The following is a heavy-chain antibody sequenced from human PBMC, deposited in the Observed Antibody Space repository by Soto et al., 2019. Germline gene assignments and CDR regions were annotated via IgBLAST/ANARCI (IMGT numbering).Heavy chain of an antibody. Sequence: QVQLVQSGAEVKKPGASVKVSCKASGYTFTSYDINWVRQATGQGLEWMGWMNPNSGNTGYAQKVQGRVTMTRNTSIATADRALSSLRSEDPAVYYCARRGYSSSWYCYYYYGMDVWGQGTTVTVSS. CDR2: MNPNSGNT. D-gene: IGHD6-13*01. V-gene: IGHV1-8*01. CDR1: GYTFTSYD. J-gene: IGHJ6*02. CDR3: ARRGYSSSWYCYYYYGMDV.